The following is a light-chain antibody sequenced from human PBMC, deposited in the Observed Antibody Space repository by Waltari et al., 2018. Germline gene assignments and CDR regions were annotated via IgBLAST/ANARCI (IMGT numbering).Light chain of an antibody. V-gene: IGLV1-47*01. CDR1: SSNIGNNY. J-gene: IGLJ3*02. CDR2: RND. Sequence: QSVLTQPPSASGTPGQRVTISCSGISSNIGNNYVYWYQQLPGKAPKLLIYRNDQRPSGVPDRFSASKSVTSASLAIGGLRSEDVAIYHCAAWDNSLGRWVFGEGTKLTVL. CDR3: AAWDNSLGRWV.